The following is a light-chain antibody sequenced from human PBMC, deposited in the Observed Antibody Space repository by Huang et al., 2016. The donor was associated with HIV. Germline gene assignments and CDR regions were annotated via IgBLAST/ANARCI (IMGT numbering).Light chain of an antibody. CDR1: RSVSTN. Sequence: EIVMTQSPATLAVSPGQRFTLSCRDNRSVSTNLAWYQQRHGQAPMLLIYGSSTRAPGIPARFSGSGSGTDFSLTISSLQSEDFARYYCHQYNNWLLSFGGGTRV. CDR2: GSS. V-gene: IGKV3-15*01. J-gene: IGKJ4*01. CDR3: HQYNNWLLS.